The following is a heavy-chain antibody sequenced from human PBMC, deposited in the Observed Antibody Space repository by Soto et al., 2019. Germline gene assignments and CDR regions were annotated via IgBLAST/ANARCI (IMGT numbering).Heavy chain of an antibody. CDR2: ISGSGGST. Sequence: PGGSLRLSFAASGFTFSRDAMSWVRQAPGKGLEWVSAISGSGGSTYYADSVKGRFTISRDNSKNTLYLQMNSLRAEDTAVYYCAKLYSSSWYYFDYWGQGTLVTVSS. CDR1: GFTFSRDA. CDR3: AKLYSSSWYYFDY. D-gene: IGHD6-13*01. J-gene: IGHJ4*02. V-gene: IGHV3-23*01.